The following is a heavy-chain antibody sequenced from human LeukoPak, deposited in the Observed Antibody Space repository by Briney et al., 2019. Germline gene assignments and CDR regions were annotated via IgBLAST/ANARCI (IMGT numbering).Heavy chain of an antibody. CDR3: AQFSSHSDRLADY. CDR2: VYQSGST. V-gene: IGHV4-4*02. Sequence: SGTLSLTCAVSGGSISGSNWWRWVRQPPGKGLEWIGDVYQSGSTNFNPSLKSRVSMSVDKSKNQLSLNLSSVTAADTAVYYCAQFSSHSDRLADYWGQGTLVTVSS. J-gene: IGHJ4*02. D-gene: IGHD6-6*01. CDR1: GGSISGSNW.